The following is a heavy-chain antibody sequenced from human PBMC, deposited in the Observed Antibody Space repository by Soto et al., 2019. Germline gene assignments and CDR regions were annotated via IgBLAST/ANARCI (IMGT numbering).Heavy chain of an antibody. CDR2: ICDSGTKK. CDR3: ANGPLDF. Sequence: GGSLRLSCAASGFTFTDYYMSWIRQAPGRGLEWVSYICDSGTKKYYADSVKGRFTISRDSAKNSLFLQMNSLRPEDTAVYYCANGPLDFWGQGTLVTVSS. J-gene: IGHJ4*02. CDR1: GFTFTDYY. V-gene: IGHV3-11*01.